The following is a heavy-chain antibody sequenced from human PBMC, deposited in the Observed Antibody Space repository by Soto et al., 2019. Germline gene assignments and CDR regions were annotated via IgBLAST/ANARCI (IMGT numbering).Heavy chain of an antibody. CDR1: GYTFTSYG. CDR3: ARGACSGGSCYSYYYYYGMDV. J-gene: IGHJ6*02. Sequence: QVQLVQSGAEVKKPGASVKVSCKASGYTFTSYGISWVRQAPRQGLEWMGWISAYNGNTNYAQKLQGRVTMTTDTSTSTAYMELRSLRSDDTAVYYCARGACSGGSCYSYYYYYGMDVWGQGTTVTVSS. V-gene: IGHV1-18*01. CDR2: ISAYNGNT. D-gene: IGHD2-15*01.